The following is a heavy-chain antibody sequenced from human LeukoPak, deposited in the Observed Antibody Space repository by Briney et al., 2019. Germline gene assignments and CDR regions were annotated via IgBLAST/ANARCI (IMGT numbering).Heavy chain of an antibody. CDR1: GGSISSSSYY. J-gene: IGHJ4*02. V-gene: IGHV4-61*02. D-gene: IGHD5-18*01. Sequence: QPSETLSLTCTVSGGSISSSSYYWGWIRQPPGKGLEWIGRIFTSGTTNYNPSLKSRVTISMDTSKNQFSLKLSAVTAADTAVYYCTREGYSSPDYWGQGTLVTVSS. CDR3: TREGYSSPDY. CDR2: IFTSGTT.